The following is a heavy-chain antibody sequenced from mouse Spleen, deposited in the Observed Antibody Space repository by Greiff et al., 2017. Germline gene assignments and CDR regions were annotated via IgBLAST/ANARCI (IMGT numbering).Heavy chain of an antibody. CDR2: ILPGSGST. J-gene: IGHJ3*01. D-gene: IGHD1-1*01. V-gene: IGHV1-9*01. CDR3: ARHYGSSSGFAY. CDR1: GYTFTGYW. Sequence: QVQLQQSGAELMKPGASVKLSCKATGYTFTGYWIEWVKQRPGHGLEWIGEILPGSGSTNYNEKFKGKATFTADTSSNTAYMQLSSLTTEDSAIYYCARHYGSSSGFAYWGQGTLVTVSA.